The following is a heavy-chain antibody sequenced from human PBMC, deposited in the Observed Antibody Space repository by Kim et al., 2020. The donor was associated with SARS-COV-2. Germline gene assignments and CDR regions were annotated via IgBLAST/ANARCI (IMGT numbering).Heavy chain of an antibody. V-gene: IGHV6-1*01. Sequence: AVSVKSRITINPDTSKNQFSLQLNSVTPEDTAVYYCARDLTAMVTSFFDYWGQGTLVTVSS. J-gene: IGHJ4*02. D-gene: IGHD5-18*01. CDR3: ARDLTAMVTSFFDY.